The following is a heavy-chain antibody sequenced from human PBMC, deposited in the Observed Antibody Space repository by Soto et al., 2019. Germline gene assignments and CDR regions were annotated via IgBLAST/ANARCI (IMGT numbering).Heavy chain of an antibody. Sequence: GGSLRLSCAAPGFTFSSYGMHWVRQAPGKGLEWVAVISYDGSNKYYADSVKGRFTISRDNSKNTLYLQMNSLRAEDTAVYHCAKAHGRRFLEFTYGMDVWGQGTTVTVPS. J-gene: IGHJ6*02. CDR3: AKAHGRRFLEFTYGMDV. D-gene: IGHD3-3*01. CDR2: ISYDGSNK. V-gene: IGHV3-30*18. CDR1: GFTFSSYG.